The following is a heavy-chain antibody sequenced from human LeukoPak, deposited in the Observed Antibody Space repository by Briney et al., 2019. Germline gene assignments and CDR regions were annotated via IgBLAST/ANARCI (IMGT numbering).Heavy chain of an antibody. Sequence: QAGGSLRLSCATSGFTFTTYEMNWVRQAPGKGLEWVSYITSSGDIKTYADPVKGRFTMPRDDAKNSVYLQMNSLRPEDTAVYYCARDIYGGEDFDYWGQGTLVSVSS. V-gene: IGHV3-48*03. D-gene: IGHD3-10*01. J-gene: IGHJ4*02. CDR2: ITSSGDIK. CDR3: ARDIYGGEDFDY. CDR1: GFTFTTYE.